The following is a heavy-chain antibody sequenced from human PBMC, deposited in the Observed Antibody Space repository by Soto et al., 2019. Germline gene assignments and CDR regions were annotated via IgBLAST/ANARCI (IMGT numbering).Heavy chain of an antibody. CDR3: ARDTRITGTTGYYYYGMDV. CDR2: IYYSGST. D-gene: IGHD1-7*01. CDR1: GGSISSGDYY. J-gene: IGHJ6*02. Sequence: SETLSLTCTVSGGSISSGDYYWSWIRQPPGKGLEWIGYIYYSGSTYYNPSLKSRVTISVDTSKNQFSLKLSSVTAADTAVYYCARDTRITGTTGYYYYGMDVWAKGPRSPSP. V-gene: IGHV4-30-4*01.